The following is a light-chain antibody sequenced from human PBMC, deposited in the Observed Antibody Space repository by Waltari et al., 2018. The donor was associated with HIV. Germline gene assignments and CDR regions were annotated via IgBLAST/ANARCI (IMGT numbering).Light chain of an antibody. CDR2: DAS. J-gene: IGKJ2*01. V-gene: IGKV3D-15*01. Sequence: DMVMPQSQATLSVSPGDSATLSCRASQSWSSNLASYPQKPGQAPRLLIYDASTRATGIPARFSGSGSGTEFTLTISSLQSEDSAVYYCQQYNNWYTFAQGTKLEIK. CDR1: QSWSSN. CDR3: QQYNNWYT.